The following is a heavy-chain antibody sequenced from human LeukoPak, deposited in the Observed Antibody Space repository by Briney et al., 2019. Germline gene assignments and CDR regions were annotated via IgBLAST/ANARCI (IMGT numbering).Heavy chain of an antibody. V-gene: IGHV3-7*01. J-gene: IGHJ4*02. D-gene: IGHD6-19*01. CDR1: GFTFSSYG. CDR3: ARGVVEWLVLDY. Sequence: PGGPLRLSCAASGFTFSSYGMHWVRQAPGKGLEWVANIKQDGSEKYYVDSVKGRFTISRDNAKNSLYLQMNSLRAEDTAVYYCARGVVEWLVLDYWGQGTLVTVSS. CDR2: IKQDGSEK.